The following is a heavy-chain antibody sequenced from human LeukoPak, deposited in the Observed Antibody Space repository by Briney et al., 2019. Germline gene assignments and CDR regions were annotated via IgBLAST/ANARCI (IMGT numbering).Heavy chain of an antibody. CDR1: GYTFTSYY. Sequence: GASVKVSCKASGYTFTSYYMHWARQAPGQGLEWMGIINPSGGSTSYAQKFQGRVTMTRDMSTSTVYMELSSLRSEDTAVYYCARDWFRHYGSGSYLGYWGQGTLVTVSS. CDR3: ARDWFRHYGSGSYLGY. D-gene: IGHD3-10*01. V-gene: IGHV1-46*01. CDR2: INPSGGST. J-gene: IGHJ4*02.